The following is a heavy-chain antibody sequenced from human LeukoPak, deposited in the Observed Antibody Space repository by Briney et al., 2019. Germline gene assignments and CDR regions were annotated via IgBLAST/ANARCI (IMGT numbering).Heavy chain of an antibody. V-gene: IGHV1-69*13. CDR3: ARALTDSSGYYYFGNWFDP. CDR2: IIPIFGTA. D-gene: IGHD3-22*01. CDR1: GGTFSSYA. Sequence: VASVKVPCKASGGTFSSYAISWVRQAPGQGLEWMGGIIPIFGTANYAQKFQGRVTITADESTSTAYMELSSLRSEDTAVYYCARALTDSSGYYYFGNWFDPWGQGTLVTVSS. J-gene: IGHJ5*02.